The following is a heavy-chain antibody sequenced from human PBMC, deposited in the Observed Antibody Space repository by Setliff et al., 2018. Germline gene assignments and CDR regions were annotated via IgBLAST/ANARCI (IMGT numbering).Heavy chain of an antibody. CDR1: GDSISRSTYY. V-gene: IGHV4-31*03. Sequence: ASETLSLTCTVSGDSISRSTYYWGWIRQHPGKGLEWIGYSHYSGSTYYNPSLKSRVIISVDTSKNQFSLKLRSVTAADTAVYYCAGDSRRRFDPWGQGTLVTVSS. J-gene: IGHJ5*02. CDR2: SHYSGST. CDR3: AGDSRRRFDP.